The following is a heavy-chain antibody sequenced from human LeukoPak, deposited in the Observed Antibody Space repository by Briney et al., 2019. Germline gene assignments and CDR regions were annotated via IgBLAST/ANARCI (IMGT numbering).Heavy chain of an antibody. Sequence: GASVKVSCKASGGTFSSYAISWVRQAPGQGLEWMGGIIPIFGTANYAQKFQGRVTITADESTSTAYMELGSLRSEDTAVYYCARDYYYDSSGYHYYNWFDPWGQGTLVTVSS. CDR3: ARDYYYDSSGYHYYNWFDP. J-gene: IGHJ5*02. V-gene: IGHV1-69*13. CDR1: GGTFSSYA. D-gene: IGHD3-22*01. CDR2: IIPIFGTA.